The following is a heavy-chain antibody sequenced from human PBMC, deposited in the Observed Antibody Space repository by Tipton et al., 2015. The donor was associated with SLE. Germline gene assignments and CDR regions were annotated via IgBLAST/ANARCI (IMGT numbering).Heavy chain of an antibody. D-gene: IGHD6-6*01. J-gene: IGHJ6*03. Sequence: TLSLTCTVSGGSISSGDYYWSWIRQPPGKGLEWIGYIYYSGSTNYNPSLKSRVTISVDTSKNQFSLKLSSVTAADTAVYYCARVRSSSWGYYYYYMDVWGKGTTVTVSS. CDR2: IYYSGST. CDR3: ARVRSSSWGYYYYYMDV. V-gene: IGHV4-61*08. CDR1: GGSISSGDYY.